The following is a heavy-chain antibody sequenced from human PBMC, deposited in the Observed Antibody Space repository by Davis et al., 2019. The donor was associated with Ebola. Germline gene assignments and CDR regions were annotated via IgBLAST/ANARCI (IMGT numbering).Heavy chain of an antibody. D-gene: IGHD3-10*01. CDR2: IKSDGSSI. V-gene: IGHV3-74*01. J-gene: IGHJ4*02. Sequence: GESLKISCAASGFTFSDYWMHWVRQAAGKGLVWVSRIKSDGSSISYADSVKGRFTISRDNAKNSLSLQMNSLRAEDTAVYYCARLATAMVPFDYWGRGTLVTVSS. CDR3: ARLATAMVPFDY. CDR1: GFTFSDYW.